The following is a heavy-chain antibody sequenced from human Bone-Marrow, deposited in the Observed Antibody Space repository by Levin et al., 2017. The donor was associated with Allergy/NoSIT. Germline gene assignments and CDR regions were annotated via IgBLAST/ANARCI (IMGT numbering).Heavy chain of an antibody. CDR2: ISYDGSNK. J-gene: IGHJ4*02. V-gene: IGHV3-30*18. Sequence: GGSLRLSCAASGFTFSSYGMHWVRQAPGKGLEWVAVISYDGSNKYYADSVKGRFTISRDNSKNTLYLQMNSLRAEDTAVYYCAKDLEYYYDSRGLDYWGQGTLVTVSS. D-gene: IGHD3-22*01. CDR1: GFTFSSYG. CDR3: AKDLEYYYDSRGLDY.